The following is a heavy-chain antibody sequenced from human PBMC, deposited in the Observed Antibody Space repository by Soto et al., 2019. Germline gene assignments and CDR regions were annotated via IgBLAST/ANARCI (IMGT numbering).Heavy chain of an antibody. J-gene: IGHJ5*02. V-gene: IGHV1-69*08. Sequence: QVQLVQSGAEVKKPGSSVKVSCKASGGTFSSYTISWVRQAPGQGLEWMGRIIPILGIANYAQKFQGRVTSTADKSTSTAYMELSSLRSEDTAVYYCARDLNYYGSGSWFDPWGQGTLVTVSS. CDR3: ARDLNYYGSGSWFDP. CDR1: GGTFSSYT. D-gene: IGHD3-10*01. CDR2: IIPILGIA.